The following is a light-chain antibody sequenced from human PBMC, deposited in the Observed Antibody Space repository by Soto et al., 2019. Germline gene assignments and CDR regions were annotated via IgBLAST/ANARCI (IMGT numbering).Light chain of an antibody. CDR1: SSDVGIYNY. V-gene: IGLV2-14*01. CDR3: ISYTVSRSYV. CDR2: EVS. J-gene: IGLJ1*01. Sequence: QSVLTQPASVSGSPGQSITISCTGTSSDVGIYNYVSWYQQHPGKAPKLMIYEVSNRPSGVSYRFSGSKSGNTASLTISGLQADDEADYYCISYTVSRSYVFGPGTKVTVL.